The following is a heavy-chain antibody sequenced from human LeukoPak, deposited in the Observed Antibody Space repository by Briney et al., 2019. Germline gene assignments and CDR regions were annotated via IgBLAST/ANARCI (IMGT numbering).Heavy chain of an antibody. D-gene: IGHD3-3*01. Sequence: ASVKVSCKASGYTFTSYGISWERQAPGQALEWMGWISAYNGNTNYAQKLQGRVTMTTDTSTSTAYMELRSLRSDDTAVYYCARAGYYDFWSGYYRYFDYWGQGTLVTVSS. CDR2: ISAYNGNT. J-gene: IGHJ4*02. CDR1: GYTFTSYG. CDR3: ARAGYYDFWSGYYRYFDY. V-gene: IGHV1-18*01.